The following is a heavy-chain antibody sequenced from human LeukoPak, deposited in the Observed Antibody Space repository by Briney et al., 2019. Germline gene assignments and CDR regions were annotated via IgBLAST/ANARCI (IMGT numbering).Heavy chain of an antibody. V-gene: IGHV4-38-2*01. D-gene: IGHD6-25*01. CDR3: ARRGRNSSGWQDYL. CDR1: GYSISSDYF. J-gene: IGHJ4*02. Sequence: SETLSLTCAVSGYSISSDYFWGWIRQPPGKGLEWIANIYHTGSTNYNPSLSSRVTISIDTAKNQFSLKLTSVTAADTAVYYCARRGRNSSGWQDYLWGQGTLVTVSS. CDR2: IYHTGST.